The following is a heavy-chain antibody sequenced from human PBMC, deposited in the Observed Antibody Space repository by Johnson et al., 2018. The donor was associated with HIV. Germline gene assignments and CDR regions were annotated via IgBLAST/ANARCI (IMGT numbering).Heavy chain of an antibody. Sequence: VQLVESGGGLVQPGGSLRLSCAASGFTVSSNYMSWVRQAPGKGLEWVSIVYSGGSTYYADSVKGRLTISRDNSKNTLYLQMNSLRAEDTAVYYCARGSRYTYDNDDAYLLHAFDFWGQGTMVTVSS. V-gene: IGHV3-66*02. CDR3: ARGSRYTYDNDDAYLLHAFDF. D-gene: IGHD3-22*01. J-gene: IGHJ3*01. CDR1: GFTVSSNY. CDR2: VYSGGST.